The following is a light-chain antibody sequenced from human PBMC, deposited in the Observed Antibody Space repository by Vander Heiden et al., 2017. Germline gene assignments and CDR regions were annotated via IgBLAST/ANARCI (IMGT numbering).Light chain of an antibody. J-gene: IGLJ2*01. CDR3: AAWDDSLNAVV. V-gene: IGLV1-36*01. CDR2: YDD. CDR1: SSNVGNNA. Sequence: QYVLPRTSSVSAAARARVTISCSGSSSNVGNNAVNWYQQLPGKAPKLLIYYDDLLPSGVADRFSGSKSGTSAALAISGLQSEDEADYYCAAWDDSLNAVVFGGGTKLTVL.